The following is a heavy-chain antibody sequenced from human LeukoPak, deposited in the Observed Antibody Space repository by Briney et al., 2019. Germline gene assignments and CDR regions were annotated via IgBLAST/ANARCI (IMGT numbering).Heavy chain of an antibody. J-gene: IGHJ4*02. CDR2: IYPDDSET. CDR1: GFSFITYW. CDR3: ARLYYDNSGYPDY. V-gene: IGHV5-51*01. D-gene: IGHD3-22*01. Sequence: PGESLKISCQGSGFSFITYWIGWVRQTPGKGLEWMGIIYPDDSETRYSPSFQGQVTISADKSISTAYVQWSSLKASDTAMYYCARLYYDNSGYPDYWGQGTLVTVSS.